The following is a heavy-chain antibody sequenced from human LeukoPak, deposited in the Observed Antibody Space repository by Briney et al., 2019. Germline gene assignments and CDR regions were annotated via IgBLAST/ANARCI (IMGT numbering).Heavy chain of an antibody. CDR2: INAGNGNT. D-gene: IGHD3-3*01. J-gene: IGHJ5*02. Sequence: ASVKVSCKASGYTFTSYGISWVRQAPGQGLEWMGWINAGNGNTKYSQKFQGRVTITRDTSASTAYMELSSLRSEDTAVYYCARGVEVLRFLEWLDWFDPWGQGTLVTVSS. CDR3: ARGVEVLRFLEWLDWFDP. V-gene: IGHV1-3*01. CDR1: GYTFTSYG.